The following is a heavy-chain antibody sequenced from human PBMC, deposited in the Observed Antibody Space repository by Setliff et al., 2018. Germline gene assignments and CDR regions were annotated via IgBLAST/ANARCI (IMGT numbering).Heavy chain of an antibody. Sequence: LSLTCTVSGGSIRSHYWSWIRQPPGKGLEWIGYIYYSGSTNYNPSLKSRVTISVDTSKNQFSLKLSSVTAADTAVYYCARGIPAYDFWSGYYIGYYYYMDVWGKGTTVTVSS. CDR1: GGSIRSHY. J-gene: IGHJ6*03. D-gene: IGHD3-3*01. CDR2: IYYSGST. V-gene: IGHV4-59*11. CDR3: ARGIPAYDFWSGYYIGYYYYMDV.